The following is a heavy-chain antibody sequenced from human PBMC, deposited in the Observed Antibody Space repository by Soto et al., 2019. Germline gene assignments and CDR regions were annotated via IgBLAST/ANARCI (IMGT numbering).Heavy chain of an antibody. CDR1: GYTFTGYY. V-gene: IGHV1-2*04. Sequence: QVQLVQSGAEVKKPGASVKVSCKASGYTFTGYYMHWVRQAPGQGLEWMGWINPNSGGTNYALKFQGWVAMTRDTSISTAYMELGRLRSDDTAVYYCATGYSGYDYQAMYGMDVWGQGTTVTVSS. D-gene: IGHD5-12*01. CDR3: ATGYSGYDYQAMYGMDV. CDR2: INPNSGGT. J-gene: IGHJ6*02.